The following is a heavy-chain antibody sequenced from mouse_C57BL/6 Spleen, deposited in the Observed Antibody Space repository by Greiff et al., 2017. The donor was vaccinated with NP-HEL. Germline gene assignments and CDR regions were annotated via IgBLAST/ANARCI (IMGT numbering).Heavy chain of an antibody. V-gene: IGHV1-64*01. J-gene: IGHJ4*01. CDR2: IHPNSGST. Sequence: QVQLQQPGAELVKPGASVKLSCKASGYTFTSYWMHWVKQRPGQGLEWIGMIHPNSGSTNYNEKFKSKATLTVDKSSSTAYMQLSSLTSEDSAVYYCARSYYYGSSWDYAMDYWGQRTSVTVSS. D-gene: IGHD1-1*01. CDR1: GYTFTSYW. CDR3: ARSYYYGSSWDYAMDY.